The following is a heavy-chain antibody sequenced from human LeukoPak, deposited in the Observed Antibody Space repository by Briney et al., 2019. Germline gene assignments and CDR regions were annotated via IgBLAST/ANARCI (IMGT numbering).Heavy chain of an antibody. CDR3: AKCRNYGDYVDY. J-gene: IGHJ4*02. Sequence: GGSLRLSCAASGFTFDSYAMSWFRQAPGKGLDWFSAISGSGGSTYYADSVKGRFTISRDDSKNTLSLQMNSLRADDTAVYYCAKCRNYGDYVDYWGQGTLVTVSS. V-gene: IGHV3-23*01. D-gene: IGHD4-17*01. CDR2: ISGSGGST. CDR1: GFTFDSYA.